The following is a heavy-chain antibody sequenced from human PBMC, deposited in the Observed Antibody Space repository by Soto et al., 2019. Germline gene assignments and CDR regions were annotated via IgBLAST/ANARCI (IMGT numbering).Heavy chain of an antibody. J-gene: IGHJ4*02. Sequence: EVQLLESGGGLVQPGGSLRLSCAASAFTFSNYAMNWVRQAPGKGLEWVSAISGSGGTTYYADSVKGRFTISRDNSKNTRYLQMNNLRAEDTAVYYCAKSQIGAARYGDYWGQGTLVTVSS. CDR1: AFTFSNYA. V-gene: IGHV3-23*01. CDR2: ISGSGGTT. CDR3: AKSQIGAARYGDY. D-gene: IGHD6-13*01.